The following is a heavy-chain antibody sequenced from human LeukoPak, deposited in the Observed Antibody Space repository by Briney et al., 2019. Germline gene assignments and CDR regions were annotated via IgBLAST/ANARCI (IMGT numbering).Heavy chain of an antibody. V-gene: IGHV3-23*01. Sequence: GGSLRLSCAASDFSFTTYTMSWVRQAPGKGLEWVSSISGGDPTSYYADSVKGRFTISRDNSKDTLYLQMNSLRAEDTAIYYCAKQSLLLRGPLLIYYFDFWGQGTLVTVSS. CDR3: AKQSLLLRGPLLIYYFDF. CDR1: DFSFTTYT. CDR2: ISGGDPTS. D-gene: IGHD3-10*01. J-gene: IGHJ4*02.